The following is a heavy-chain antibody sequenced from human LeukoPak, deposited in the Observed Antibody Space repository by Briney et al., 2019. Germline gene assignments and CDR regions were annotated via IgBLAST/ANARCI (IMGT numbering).Heavy chain of an antibody. Sequence: GGSLRLSCTASGFTFSTYWMSWVRQTPEKGLEWVANIKEDGSEEVYVDSVKGRFTISRDNAKSSLYLQMNSLRTEDTAVYYCARYPYSRSWSYGMDVWGQGTTVTVSS. CDR2: IKEDGSEE. J-gene: IGHJ6*02. D-gene: IGHD6-13*01. CDR3: ARYPYSRSWSYGMDV. CDR1: GFTFSTYW. V-gene: IGHV3-7*05.